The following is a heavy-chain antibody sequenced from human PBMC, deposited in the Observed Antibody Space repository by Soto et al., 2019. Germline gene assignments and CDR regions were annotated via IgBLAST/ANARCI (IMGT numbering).Heavy chain of an antibody. J-gene: IGHJ4*02. CDR3: AREGGYSSSSLLAY. Sequence: SETLSLTCTVSGGSISSGDYYWSWIRQPPGKGLEWIGYIYYSGSTYYNPSLKSRVTISVDTSKNQFSLKLSSVTAAGTAVYYCAREGGYSSSSLLAYWGQGTLVTVSS. D-gene: IGHD6-6*01. CDR2: IYYSGST. V-gene: IGHV4-30-4*01. CDR1: GGSISSGDYY.